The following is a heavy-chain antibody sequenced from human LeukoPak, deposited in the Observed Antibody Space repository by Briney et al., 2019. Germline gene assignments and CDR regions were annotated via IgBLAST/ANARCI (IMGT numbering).Heavy chain of an antibody. CDR2: ISGGSSYI. J-gene: IGHJ4*02. Sequence: GGSLRLSCAASGFTFSSYSMMWVRQAPGKGLEWVSSISGGSSYIYYADSVNGRFTISRDNAKNSLYLHMNSLGAEDTALYYCAKVEFEYSSSARDFYFDYWGQGTLVTVSS. CDR3: AKVEFEYSSSARDFYFDY. D-gene: IGHD6-6*01. CDR1: GFTFSSYS. V-gene: IGHV3-21*04.